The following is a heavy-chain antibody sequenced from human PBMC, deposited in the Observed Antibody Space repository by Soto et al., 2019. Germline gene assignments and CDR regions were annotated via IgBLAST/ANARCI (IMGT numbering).Heavy chain of an antibody. J-gene: IGHJ6*02. D-gene: IGHD3-3*01. V-gene: IGHV5-51*01. CDR3: ARHAYHFWSGHPNPRYYYGMDV. Sequence: PGESLKISCKGSGYSFTSYWIGWVRQMPGKGLEWMGIIYPGDSNTRYSPSLQGQVTISVDKSISTAYLQWSSLKATDTAMYYCARHAYHFWSGHPNPRYYYGMDVWGQGTTVTVSS. CDR2: IYPGDSNT. CDR1: GYSFTSYW.